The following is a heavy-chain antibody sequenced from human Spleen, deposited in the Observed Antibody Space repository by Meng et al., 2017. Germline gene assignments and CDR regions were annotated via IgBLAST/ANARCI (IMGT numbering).Heavy chain of an antibody. V-gene: IGHV3-7*01. CDR1: GFIFSTNY. Sequence: LSLTCAASGFIFSTNYMSWVRQAPGKGLEWVANIKHDGSDKYYVDSVRGRFTISRDNAKNSLYLQMNSLRAEDTAVYYCARDVSSDWPAAWVGLFDYWGQGTLVTVSS. J-gene: IGHJ4*02. D-gene: IGHD6-19*01. CDR3: ARDVSSDWPAAWVGLFDY. CDR2: IKHDGSDK.